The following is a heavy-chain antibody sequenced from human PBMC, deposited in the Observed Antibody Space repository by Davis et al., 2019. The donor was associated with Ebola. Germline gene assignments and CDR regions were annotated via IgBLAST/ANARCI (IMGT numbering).Heavy chain of an antibody. CDR2: ISGSGDIT. Sequence: GESLKISCAASGFTFSTYAMTWVRQAPGKGLEWVSTISGSGDITYYADSVKGRFTISRDNSKNTLYLQMSGLRSEDTALYYCAKTGVDYSYCDYWGQGTLVTGSS. D-gene: IGHD4-11*01. V-gene: IGHV3-23*01. CDR3: AKTGVDYSYCDY. CDR1: GFTFSTYA. J-gene: IGHJ4*02.